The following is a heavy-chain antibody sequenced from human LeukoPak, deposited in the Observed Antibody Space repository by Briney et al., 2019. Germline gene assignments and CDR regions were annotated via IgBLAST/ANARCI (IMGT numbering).Heavy chain of an antibody. Sequence: SETLSLTCAVSGASISSYYWSWIRQPPGKGLEWIGYIYYSGSTNYNPSLKGRVTISVDTSKNQFSLKLSSVTAADTAVYYCATHRRSGSGGSENAFEIWGQGTMVTVSS. D-gene: IGHD5-12*01. V-gene: IGHV4-59*01. CDR2: IYYSGST. CDR1: GASISSYY. CDR3: ATHRRSGSGGSENAFEI. J-gene: IGHJ3*02.